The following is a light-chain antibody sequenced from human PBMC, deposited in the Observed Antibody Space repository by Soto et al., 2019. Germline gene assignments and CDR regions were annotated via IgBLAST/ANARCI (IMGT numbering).Light chain of an antibody. CDR1: QSLLHSNGYNY. J-gene: IGKJ2*01. V-gene: IGKV2-28*01. Sequence: DIVMTQSPLSLPVTPGEPASISCRSSQSLLHSNGYNYLDWYLQKPGQSPQLLIYLGSNRASGVPDRFSGSGSGTDFTLQISRVEAEDVGVYYCMQALQTPPHTFGQGTKLDIK. CDR3: MQALQTPPHT. CDR2: LGS.